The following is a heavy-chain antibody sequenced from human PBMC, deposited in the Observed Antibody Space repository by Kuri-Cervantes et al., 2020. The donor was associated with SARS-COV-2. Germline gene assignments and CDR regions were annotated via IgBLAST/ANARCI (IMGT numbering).Heavy chain of an antibody. Sequence: GSLRLSCTVSGGSISNYYWSWIRQPPGKGLEWIGYIYYSGSTTYNPSLKSRVTISVDTSKNQFSLKLNSVTAADTAVYYCARVGVRSYGVFDYWGQGTLVTVSS. CDR2: IYYSGST. J-gene: IGHJ4*02. CDR3: ARVGVRSYGVFDY. CDR1: GGSISNYY. D-gene: IGHD5-18*01. V-gene: IGHV4-59*01.